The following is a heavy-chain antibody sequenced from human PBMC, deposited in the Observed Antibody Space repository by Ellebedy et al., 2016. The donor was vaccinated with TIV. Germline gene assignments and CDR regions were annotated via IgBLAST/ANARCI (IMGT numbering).Heavy chain of an antibody. J-gene: IGHJ4*02. CDR1: GYILSKLS. V-gene: IGHV1-24*01. CDR2: FDPDDDET. D-gene: IGHD3-22*01. CDR3: VTGHYYDRSGYHPPFDY. Sequence: AASVKVSCKVSGYILSKLSMHWVRQAPGKGLEWMGSFDPDDDETVYAQKFQGRVSMTEDTSTDTAYMELSSLRSEDRAVYYCVTGHYYDRSGYHPPFDYWGQGTPVTVSS.